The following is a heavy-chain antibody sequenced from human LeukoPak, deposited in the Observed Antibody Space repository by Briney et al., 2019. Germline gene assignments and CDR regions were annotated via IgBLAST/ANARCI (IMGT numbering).Heavy chain of an antibody. V-gene: IGHV3-23*01. CDR3: AGSLGYSSSWPIYYYYYYMDV. D-gene: IGHD6-13*01. Sequence: GGSLRLSCAASGFTFSSYAMSWVRQVPGKGLEWVSAISGSGGSTYYADSVKGRFTISRDNSKNTLYLQMNSLRAEDTAVYYCAGSLGYSSSWPIYYYYYYMDVWGKGTTVTVSS. CDR2: ISGSGGST. CDR1: GFTFSSYA. J-gene: IGHJ6*03.